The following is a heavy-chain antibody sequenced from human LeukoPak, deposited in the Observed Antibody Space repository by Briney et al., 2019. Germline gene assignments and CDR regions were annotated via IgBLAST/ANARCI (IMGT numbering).Heavy chain of an antibody. J-gene: IGHJ2*01. CDR1: GGSISSYY. CDR2: IYYSGST. Sequence: SETLSLTCTVSGGSISSYYWSWIRQPPGKGLEWIGYIYYSGSTNYNPSLKSRVTISVDTSKNQFSLKLSSVTPADTAVYYCARGSTYWYFDLWGRGTLVTVSS. V-gene: IGHV4-59*01. CDR3: ARGSTYWYFDL.